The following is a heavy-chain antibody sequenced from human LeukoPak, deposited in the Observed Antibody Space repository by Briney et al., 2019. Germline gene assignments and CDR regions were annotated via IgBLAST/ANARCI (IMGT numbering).Heavy chain of an antibody. CDR2: ISYDGSNK. V-gene: IGHV3-30-3*01. D-gene: IGHD3-10*01. J-gene: IGHJ1*01. CDR3: ARDSADSGGYFQY. Sequence: PGGSLRLSCAASGFTFSSYAMHWVRQAPGKGLEWVAVISYDGSNKYYADSVKGRFTISRDNSKNTLYLQMNSLRAEDTAVYYCARDSADSGGYFQYWGQGTLVTVSS. CDR1: GFTFSSYA.